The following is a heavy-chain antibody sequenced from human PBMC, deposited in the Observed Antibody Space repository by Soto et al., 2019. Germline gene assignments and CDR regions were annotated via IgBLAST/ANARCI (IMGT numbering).Heavy chain of an antibody. CDR3: VRAQSETLFDY. CDR1: GFTFSDHY. Sequence: GGSLRLSCAASGFTFSDHYMDWVRQAPGKGLEWVGRSRNKVNSYTTEYAASVKGRFTISRDDSKNLLYLQMNSLKTEDTAVYYCVRAQSETLFDYWGQGTLVTVS. D-gene: IGHD4-4*01. J-gene: IGHJ4*02. V-gene: IGHV3-72*01. CDR2: SRNKVNSYTT.